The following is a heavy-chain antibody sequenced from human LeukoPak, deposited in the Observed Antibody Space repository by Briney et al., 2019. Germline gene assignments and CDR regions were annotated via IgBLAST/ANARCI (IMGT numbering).Heavy chain of an antibody. J-gene: IGHJ6*03. D-gene: IGHD1-7*01. Sequence: GGSLRLSCTASGFTFSNYWMSWVRQAPGKGLEWVANINQDGSEKYYVDSVKGRFTISRDNAKNSLYLQMNSLRAEDTAVYYCARVGNSYYYYYMDVWGKGTTVTVSS. CDR2: INQDGSEK. CDR1: GFTFSNYW. V-gene: IGHV3-7*01. CDR3: ARVGNSYYYYYMDV.